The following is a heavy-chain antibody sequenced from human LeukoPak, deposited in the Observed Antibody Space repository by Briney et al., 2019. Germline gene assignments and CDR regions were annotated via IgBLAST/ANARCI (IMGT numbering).Heavy chain of an antibody. V-gene: IGHV5-51*01. J-gene: IGHJ3*02. CDR3: ARPRGYGANSDAFDN. CDR1: GYSFTSYW. CDR2: IYPGESDT. Sequence: GESLHISCMGSGYSFTSYWIGGARQVPGTGLEWMGIIYPGESDTRYSTSFQGQVTISANKSISTAYQQWSSLKASDTAKYYCARPRGYGANSDAFDNRGQEAMVTISS. D-gene: IGHD4-23*01.